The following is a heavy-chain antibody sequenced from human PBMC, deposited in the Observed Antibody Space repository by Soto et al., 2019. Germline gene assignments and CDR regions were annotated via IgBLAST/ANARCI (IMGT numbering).Heavy chain of an antibody. Sequence: ASVKVSCKASGYTFTGYYMHWVRQAPGQGLEWMGWINPNSGGTNYAQKFQGRVTMTRDTSISTAYMELSRLRSDDTAVYYCARDRPTMDDFWSGYSVYFDYWGQGTLVTVSS. D-gene: IGHD3-3*01. J-gene: IGHJ4*02. V-gene: IGHV1-2*02. CDR3: ARDRPTMDDFWSGYSVYFDY. CDR1: GYTFTGYY. CDR2: INPNSGGT.